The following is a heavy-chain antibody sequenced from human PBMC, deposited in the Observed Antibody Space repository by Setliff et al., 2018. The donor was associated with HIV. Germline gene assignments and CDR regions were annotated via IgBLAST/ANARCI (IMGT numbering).Heavy chain of an antibody. D-gene: IGHD2-15*01. CDR2: IIPLLDTS. J-gene: IGHJ5*02. CDR1: GGTFSTYG. CDR3: ARDRHCRRGICYGPNWFDP. V-gene: IGHV1-69*13. Sequence: SVKVSCKASGGTFSTYGLSWVRQAPGQGLEWMGGIIPLLDTSNYAQKFQGRVTITADESTSTAYMGLSSLTSEDLAGYYCARDRHCRRGICYGPNWFDPWGQGTLVTVSS.